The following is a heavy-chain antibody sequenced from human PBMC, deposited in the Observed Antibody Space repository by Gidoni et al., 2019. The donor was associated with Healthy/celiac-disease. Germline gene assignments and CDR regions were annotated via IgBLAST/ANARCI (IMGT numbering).Heavy chain of an antibody. V-gene: IGHV3-23*01. D-gene: IGHD3-10*01. J-gene: IGHJ4*02. CDR1: GFTFSSYA. Sequence: EVQLLESGGGLVPPGGYLRLSCAASGFTFSSYAMSWVRQAPGKGLEWVSAISGSGGSTYYADSVKGRFTISRDNSKNTLYLQMNSLRAEDTAVYYCAKVERFGECGYWGQGTLVTVSS. CDR2: ISGSGGST. CDR3: AKVERFGECGY.